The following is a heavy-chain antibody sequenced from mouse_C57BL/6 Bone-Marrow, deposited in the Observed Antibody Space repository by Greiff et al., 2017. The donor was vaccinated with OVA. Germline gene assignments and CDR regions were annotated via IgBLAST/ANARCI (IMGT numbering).Heavy chain of an antibody. CDR2: IDPNSGGT. D-gene: IGHD3-2*02. V-gene: IGHV1-72*01. Sequence: QVQLKQPGAELVKPGASVKLSCKASGYTFTSYWMHWVKQRPGRSLEWIGRIDPNSGGTKYNEKFKSKATLTVDKPARTAYMQLSSLTSEDSAVYYCASSRLRYFDVWGTGTTVTVSS. J-gene: IGHJ1*03. CDR1: GYTFTSYW. CDR3: ASSRLRYFDV.